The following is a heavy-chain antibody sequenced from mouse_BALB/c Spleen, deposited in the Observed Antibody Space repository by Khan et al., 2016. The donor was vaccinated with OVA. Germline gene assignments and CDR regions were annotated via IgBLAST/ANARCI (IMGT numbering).Heavy chain of an antibody. D-gene: IGHD3-2*02. CDR1: GYIFTSYW. Sequence: VQLQESGAELVRPGASVKLSCKTSGYIFTSYWIHWVKQRSGQGLEWIARIYPGTDNSYYSEKVKDKATLTADKSSSTASMQLSSLKSEDAAVYFCAREEALYYFEYWGQGTTLTVSS. CDR2: IYPGTDNS. V-gene: IGHV1S132*01. J-gene: IGHJ2*01. CDR3: AREEALYYFEY.